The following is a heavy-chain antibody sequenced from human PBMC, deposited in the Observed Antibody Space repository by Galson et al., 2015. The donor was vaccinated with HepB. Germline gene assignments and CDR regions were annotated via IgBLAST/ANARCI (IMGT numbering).Heavy chain of an antibody. D-gene: IGHD6-19*01. J-gene: IGHJ4*02. CDR1: GFTFSSYA. CDR3: ARKIAVAGMNY. CDR2: ISGSGGST. Sequence: SLRLSCAASGFTFSSYAMSWVRQAPRKGLEWVSAISGSGGSTYYADSVKGRFTISRDNSKNTLYLQMNNLRAEDTAVYYCARKIAVAGMNYWGQGTLVTVSS. V-gene: IGHV3-23*01.